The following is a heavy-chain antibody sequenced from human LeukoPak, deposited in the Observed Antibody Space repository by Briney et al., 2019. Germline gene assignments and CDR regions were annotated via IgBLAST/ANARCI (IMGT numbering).Heavy chain of an antibody. CDR2: INPNSGGT. V-gene: IGHV1-2*02. CDR1: GYTFTGYY. Sequence: GASVKVSCKASGYTFTGYYMHWVRQAPGQGLEWMGWINPNSGGTNYAQKFQGRVTMTRDTSISTACMELSRLRSDDTAVYYCARDPITMIVVIGVPMDVWGKGTTVTVSS. D-gene: IGHD3-22*01. CDR3: ARDPITMIVVIGVPMDV. J-gene: IGHJ6*03.